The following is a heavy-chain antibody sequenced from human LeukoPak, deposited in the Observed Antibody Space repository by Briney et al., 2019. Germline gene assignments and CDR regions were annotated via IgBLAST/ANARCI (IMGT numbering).Heavy chain of an antibody. CDR3: ARDLARITMIVVVTEDAFDI. Sequence: GGSLRLSCAASGFTFSSYSMNWVRQAPGKGLEWVSSISRSSSYIYYADSVKGRFTISRDNAKNSLYLQMNSLRAEDTAVYYCARDLARITMIVVVTEDAFDIWGQGTMVTVSS. J-gene: IGHJ3*02. CDR1: GFTFSSYS. V-gene: IGHV3-21*01. CDR2: ISRSSSYI. D-gene: IGHD3-22*01.